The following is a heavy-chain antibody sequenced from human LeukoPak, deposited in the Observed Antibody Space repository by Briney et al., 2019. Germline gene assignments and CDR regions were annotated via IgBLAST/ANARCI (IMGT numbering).Heavy chain of an antibody. Sequence: AETLSLTCTVSGGSISSYYWSWIRQPPGKGLEWIGNIYDSGSTNYNPSLKSRVTISVDTSKNQCSLKLSSVTAADTAVYYCARQSISGSSLSYFDYWGQGTLVNVSS. CDR3: ARQSISGSSLSYFDY. J-gene: IGHJ4*02. CDR1: GGSISSYY. D-gene: IGHD3-22*01. CDR2: IYDSGST. V-gene: IGHV4-59*01.